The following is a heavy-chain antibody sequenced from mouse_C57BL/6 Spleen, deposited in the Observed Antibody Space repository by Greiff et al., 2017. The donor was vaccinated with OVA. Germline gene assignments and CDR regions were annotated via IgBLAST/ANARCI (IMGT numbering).Heavy chain of an antibody. J-gene: IGHJ4*01. Sequence: VQLQQPGAELVKPGASVKMSCKASGYTFTSYWITWVKQRPGQGLEWIGDIYPGSGSTNYNEKFKSKATLTVDTSSSTAYMQLSSLTSEDSAVYYCARPGYYGSSYDFWYAMDYWGQGTSVTVSS. CDR1: GYTFTSYW. CDR2: IYPGSGST. V-gene: IGHV1-55*01. D-gene: IGHD1-1*01. CDR3: ARPGYYGSSYDFWYAMDY.